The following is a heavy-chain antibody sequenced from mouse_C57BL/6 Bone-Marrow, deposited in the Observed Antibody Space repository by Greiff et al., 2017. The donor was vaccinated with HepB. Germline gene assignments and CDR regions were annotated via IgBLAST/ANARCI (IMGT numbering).Heavy chain of an antibody. D-gene: IGHD2-4*01. CDR1: GFTFSSYA. CDR2: ISDGGSYT. Sequence: EVQWVESGGGLVKPGGSLKLSCAASGFTFSSYAMSWVRQTPEKRLEWVATISDGGSYTYYPDNVKGRFTISRDNAKNNLYLQMSHLKSEDTAMYYCARYDYDWYFDVWGTGTTVTVSS. CDR3: ARYDYDWYFDV. J-gene: IGHJ1*03. V-gene: IGHV5-4*01.